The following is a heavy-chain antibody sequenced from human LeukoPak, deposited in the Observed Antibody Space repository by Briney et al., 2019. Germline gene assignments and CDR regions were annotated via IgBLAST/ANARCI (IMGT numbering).Heavy chain of an antibody. CDR3: TRAVGLDDFWSGQY. CDR2: IRSKAYGGTT. J-gene: IGHJ4*02. Sequence: NPGGSLRLSCTASGFTFGDYAMSWFRQAPGKGLEWVGFIRSKAYGGTTEYAASVKGRFTISRDDSKSIAYLQMNSLKTEDTAVYYCTRAVGLDDFWSGQYWGQGTLVTVSS. V-gene: IGHV3-49*05. CDR1: GFTFGDYA. D-gene: IGHD3-3*01.